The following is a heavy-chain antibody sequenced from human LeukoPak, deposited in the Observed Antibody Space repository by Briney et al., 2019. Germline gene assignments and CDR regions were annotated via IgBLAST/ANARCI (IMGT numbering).Heavy chain of an antibody. J-gene: IGHJ4*02. CDR3: ARPHGAVAGTEDYFDY. V-gene: IGHV4-34*01. CDR2: INHSGSN. D-gene: IGHD6-19*01. Sequence: SETLSLTCAVYGGSVSGYYWSWIRQPPGKGLEWIGEINHSGSNNYNPSLKSRVTISVDTSKNQFSLKLSSVTAADTAVYYCARPHGAVAGTEDYFDYWGQGTLVTVSS. CDR1: GGSVSGYY.